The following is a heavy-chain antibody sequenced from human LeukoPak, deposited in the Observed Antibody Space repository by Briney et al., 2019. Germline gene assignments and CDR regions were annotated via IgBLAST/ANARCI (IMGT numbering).Heavy chain of an antibody. CDR2: ICWNSGSI. CDR1: GFTFHDYA. CDR3: GKGLPTGCSSTSCYTGSRPGYYYYGMDV. Sequence: PGRSLRLSCAASGFTFHDYAMHWVRQAPGKGLEWVSVICWNSGSIDYADSVKGRFTISRDNAKNSLYLQMNSLRAEDTAFYYCGKGLPTGCSSTSCYTGSRPGYYYYGMDVWGQGSTVSVSS. J-gene: IGHJ6*01. V-gene: IGHV3-9*01. D-gene: IGHD2-2*02.